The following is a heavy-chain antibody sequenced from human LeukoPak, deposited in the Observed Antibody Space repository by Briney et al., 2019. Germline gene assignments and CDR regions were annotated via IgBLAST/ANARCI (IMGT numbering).Heavy chain of an antibody. CDR2: IIPIFGTA. V-gene: IGHV1-69*13. D-gene: IGHD4-17*01. J-gene: IGHJ5*02. Sequence: ASVKVSCKASGGIFSSYAISWVRQAPGQGLEWMGGIIPIFGTANYAQKFQGRVTITADESTSTAYMELSSLRSEDTAVYYCARDYGDNNWFDPWGQGTLVTVSS. CDR1: GGIFSSYA. CDR3: ARDYGDNNWFDP.